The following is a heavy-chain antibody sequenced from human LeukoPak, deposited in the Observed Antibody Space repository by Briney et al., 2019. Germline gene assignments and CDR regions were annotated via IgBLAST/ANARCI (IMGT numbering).Heavy chain of an antibody. CDR3: ARGGSYGDY. CDR2: VNPDGSST. Sequence: GGCLRLSCAASGFTFTRYWMHWVRQAPGKGLVWVSRVNPDGSSTTYGDSVKGRFTSSRDNAKNTLYLQMNSLRVEDTAVYYCARGGSYGDYWGQGILVTVSS. D-gene: IGHD3-16*01. J-gene: IGHJ4*02. V-gene: IGHV3-74*01. CDR1: GFTFTRYW.